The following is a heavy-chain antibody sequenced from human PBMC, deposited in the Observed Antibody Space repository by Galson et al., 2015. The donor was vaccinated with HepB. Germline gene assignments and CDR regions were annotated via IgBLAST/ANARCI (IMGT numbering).Heavy chain of an antibody. Sequence: SLRLSCAASGFTFSKYWMYWVRQAPGKGLVWVSRINSDGSSTTYADSVKGRFTVSRDNAKNTLYLQINSLRVEDTAVYYCASLVAYYYFGMDIWGEGTTVTVSS. V-gene: IGHV3-74*01. D-gene: IGHD2-15*01. J-gene: IGHJ6*04. CDR2: INSDGSST. CDR1: GFTFSKYW. CDR3: ASLVAYYYFGMDI.